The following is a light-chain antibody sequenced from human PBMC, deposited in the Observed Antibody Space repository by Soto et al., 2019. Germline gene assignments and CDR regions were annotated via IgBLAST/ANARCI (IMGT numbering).Light chain of an antibody. CDR1: HSIISN. J-gene: IGKJ1*01. CDR3: QQYHIWPPWK. CDR2: GAS. Sequence: IVLTQSPATLSLSPGKRSTLSCRVGHSIISNLAWYQQRPGQAPRLLMYGASTRADGIPARFTGSGSGTEFTLAIRSLQSEDFAVYYCQQYHIWPPWKSGQGTKGDIK. V-gene: IGKV3-15*01.